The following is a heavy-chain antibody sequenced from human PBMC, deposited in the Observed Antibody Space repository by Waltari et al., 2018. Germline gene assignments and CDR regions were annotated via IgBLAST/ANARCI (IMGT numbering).Heavy chain of an antibody. V-gene: IGHV4-34*01. CDR1: GGSFSGYY. CDR3: ARGLTHYDFWSGSGYYFDY. J-gene: IGHJ4*02. CDR2: INHSGST. Sequence: QVQLQQWGAGLLKPSETLSLTCAVYGGSFSGYYWSWIRQPPGKGLEWIGEINHSGSTNYNPSLKSRVTISVETSKNQFSLKLSSVTAADTAVYYCARGLTHYDFWSGSGYYFDYWGQGTLVTVSS. D-gene: IGHD3-3*01.